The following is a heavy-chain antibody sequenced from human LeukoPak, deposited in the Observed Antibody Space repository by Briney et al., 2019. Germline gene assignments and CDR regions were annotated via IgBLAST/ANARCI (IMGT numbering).Heavy chain of an antibody. D-gene: IGHD3-22*01. CDR1: GYTLTQLV. V-gene: IGHV1-24*01. CDR2: FDPENGEM. CDR3: ATVSSFDSNFYSCF. J-gene: IGHJ4*02. Sequence: GASVKVSCKVSGYTLTQLVIHWVRQAPGEGLEWMGGFDPENGEMIYAQKFQGRVTMSEDTSTDTAYMDLSSLRSEDTAIYYCATVSSFDSNFYSCFWGQGTLVTVSS.